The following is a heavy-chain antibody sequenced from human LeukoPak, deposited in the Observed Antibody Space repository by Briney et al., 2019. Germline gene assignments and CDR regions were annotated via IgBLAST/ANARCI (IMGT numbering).Heavy chain of an antibody. CDR1: GFTFSSYA. J-gene: IGHJ4*02. V-gene: IGHV3-23*01. D-gene: IGHD3-9*01. CDR2: ISGSGGST. Sequence: GGSLRLSCAASGFTFSSYAMSWVRQAPGKGLEWVSAISGSGGSTYYADSVKGRFTISRDNSKNTLYLQMGSLRTEDMAVYYCARVSTGYDFWGQGTLVSVSS. CDR3: ARVSTGYDF.